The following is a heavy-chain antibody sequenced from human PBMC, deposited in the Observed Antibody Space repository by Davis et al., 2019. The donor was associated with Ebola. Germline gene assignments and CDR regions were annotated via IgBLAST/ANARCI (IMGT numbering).Heavy chain of an antibody. Sequence: PGGSLRLSCAASGFTFSSYGMHWVRQAPGKGLEWVAVISYDGSNKYYADSVKGRFTISRDNSKNTLYLQMNSLRAEYTTVYYCAKGRPYCGGDCYSHDAFDIWGQGTMVTVSS. CDR1: GFTFSSYG. V-gene: IGHV3-30*18. D-gene: IGHD2-21*02. CDR3: AKGRPYCGGDCYSHDAFDI. J-gene: IGHJ3*02. CDR2: ISYDGSNK.